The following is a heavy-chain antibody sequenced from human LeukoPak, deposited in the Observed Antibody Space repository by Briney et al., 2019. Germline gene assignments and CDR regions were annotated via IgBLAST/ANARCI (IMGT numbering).Heavy chain of an antibody. CDR2: ISSTSSYT. CDR3: ARVADSGSYQDYFDS. V-gene: IGHV3-11*05. D-gene: IGHD1-26*01. Sequence: PGGSLRLSCGASGFTFSDHYMTWIRQAPGKGLELVSYISSTSSYTDYADSVKGRFIISRDNARNSLYLQMNRLRVEDTAVYYCARVADSGSYQDYFDSWGQGILVTVSP. J-gene: IGHJ4*02. CDR1: GFTFSDHY.